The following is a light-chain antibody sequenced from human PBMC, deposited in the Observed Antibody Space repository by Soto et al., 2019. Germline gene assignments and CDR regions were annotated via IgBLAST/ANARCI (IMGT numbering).Light chain of an antibody. J-gene: IGKJ1*01. CDR3: QQYNSYSWT. CDR1: QSISSW. CDR2: KAS. Sequence: HIPQSPSTLPASVGDRVTITCRASQSISSWLAWYQQKPGKAPKLLIYKASSLESGVPSRFSGSGSGTEFTLTISSLQPDDFAAYYCQQYNSYSWTFGQGTKVDIK. V-gene: IGKV1-5*03.